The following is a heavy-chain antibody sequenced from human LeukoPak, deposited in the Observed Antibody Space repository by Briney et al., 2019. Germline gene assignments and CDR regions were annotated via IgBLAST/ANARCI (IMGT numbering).Heavy chain of an antibody. D-gene: IGHD3-9*01. CDR2: IYSGGST. Sequence: GGSLRLSCAASGFTVSSNYMSWVRQAPGKGLEWVSVIYSGGSTYYAGSVKGRFTISRDNSKNTLYLQMNSLRAEDTAVYYCARLNGDYDILTGYLDYWGQGILVTVSS. V-gene: IGHV3-53*01. CDR3: ARLNGDYDILTGYLDY. J-gene: IGHJ4*02. CDR1: GFTVSSNY.